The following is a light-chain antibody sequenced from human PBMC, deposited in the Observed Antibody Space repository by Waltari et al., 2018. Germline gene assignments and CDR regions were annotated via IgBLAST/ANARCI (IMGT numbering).Light chain of an antibody. J-gene: IGLJ1*01. CDR3: GSYAGRGTYV. CDR2: DVI. Sequence: QSALTQPASVSGTPGQSITISCTGTTSDVGNYDLVSWYQHHPGKAPKLLSWDVIKRPSGVSSRFSGSKSVSTASLMFSGLQPDDEADYYCGSYAGRGTYVFGSGTKVTVL. V-gene: IGLV2-23*02. CDR1: TSDVGNYDL.